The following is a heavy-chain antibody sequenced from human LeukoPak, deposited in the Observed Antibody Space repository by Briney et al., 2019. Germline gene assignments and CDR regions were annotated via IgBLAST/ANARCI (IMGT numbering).Heavy chain of an antibody. V-gene: IGHV4-59*12. CDR3: ARAIRDYYDSSGYYFDY. CDR2: IYYSGST. D-gene: IGHD3-22*01. J-gene: IGHJ4*02. Sequence: SETLSLTCTVSGGSISSYYWSWIRQPPGKGLEWIGYIYYSGSTNYNPSLKSRVTISVDTSKNQFSLKLGSVTAADTAVYYCARAIRDYYDSSGYYFDYWGQGTLVTVSS. CDR1: GGSISSYY.